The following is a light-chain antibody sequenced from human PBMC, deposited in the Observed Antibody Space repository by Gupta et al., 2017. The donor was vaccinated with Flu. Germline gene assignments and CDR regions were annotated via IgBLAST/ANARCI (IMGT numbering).Light chain of an antibody. Sequence: TVALAPGERGIRWCRASQSVSTDLAWEKKKPGQAPRLLMYETDKRVGGIPARLSGSGSGTDFTLTISNLETEDFAVYYCQKRSDLPMYTFGQGTRLEIK. CDR1: QSVSTD. CDR3: QKRSDLPMYT. V-gene: IGKV3-11*01. CDR2: ETD. J-gene: IGKJ2*01.